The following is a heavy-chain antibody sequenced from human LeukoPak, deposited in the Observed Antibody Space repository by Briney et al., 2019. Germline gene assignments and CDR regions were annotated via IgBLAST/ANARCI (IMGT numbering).Heavy chain of an antibody. V-gene: IGHV1-18*01. J-gene: IGHJ5*02. CDR3: ARISGYCTNGVCYPPSDP. CDR2: ISAYNGNT. Sequence: GASVKVSCTASGYTFTTYGISWVRQAPGQGLEWIGWISAYNGNTNYAQKLQGRVTMTTDTSTSTAYMELRSLRSDDTAVYYCARISGYCTNGVCYPPSDPWGQGTLVTVSS. D-gene: IGHD2-8*01. CDR1: GYTFTTYG.